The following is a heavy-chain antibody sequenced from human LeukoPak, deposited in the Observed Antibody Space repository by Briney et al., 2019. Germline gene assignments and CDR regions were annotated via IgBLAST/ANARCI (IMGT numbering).Heavy chain of an antibody. CDR3: ARDGDYDYVWGSYPGDYYYYGMDV. Sequence: ASVKVSCKASGCTFTSYGISWVRQAPGQGLEWMGWISAYNGNTNYAQKLQGRVTMTTDTSTSTAYMELRSLRSDDTAVYYCARDGDYDYVWGSYPGDYYYYGMDVWGQGTTVTVSS. CDR1: GCTFTSYG. V-gene: IGHV1-18*01. CDR2: ISAYNGNT. J-gene: IGHJ6*02. D-gene: IGHD3-16*02.